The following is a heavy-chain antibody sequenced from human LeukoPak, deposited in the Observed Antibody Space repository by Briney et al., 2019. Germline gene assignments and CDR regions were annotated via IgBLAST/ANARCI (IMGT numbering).Heavy chain of an antibody. Sequence: GGSLRLSCAASGFTFSSYSMNWVRQAPGKGLEWVSSISSSSSYIYYADSVKGRFTISRDNAKNSLYLQMNSLRAEDTAVYYCARAYDSSGYYSPVTDAFDIWGQGTMVTVSS. CDR1: GFTFSSYS. V-gene: IGHV3-21*01. D-gene: IGHD3-22*01. CDR3: ARAYDSSGYYSPVTDAFDI. J-gene: IGHJ3*02. CDR2: ISSSSSYI.